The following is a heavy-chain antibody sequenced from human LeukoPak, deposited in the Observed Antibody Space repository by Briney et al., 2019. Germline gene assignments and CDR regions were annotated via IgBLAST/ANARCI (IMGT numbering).Heavy chain of an antibody. D-gene: IGHD2-2*01. CDR2: IYYSGST. J-gene: IGHJ4*02. V-gene: IGHV4-38-2*01. CDR1: GYSISSGYY. Sequence: SETLSLTCAVSGYSISSGYYWGWIRQPPGKGLGWIGTIYYSGSTYYNPSLKSRVTISVDTSKNQFSLNLSSVTAADTAVYYCARHPVVPAVDFWGQGTLVTVSS. CDR3: ARHPVVPAVDF.